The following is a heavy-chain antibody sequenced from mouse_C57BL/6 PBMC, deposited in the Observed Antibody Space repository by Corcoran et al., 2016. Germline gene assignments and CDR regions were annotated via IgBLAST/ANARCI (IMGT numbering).Heavy chain of an antibody. D-gene: IGHD1-1*01. CDR2: IYPRSGNT. CDR3: ARRAITTVVYYYAMDY. Sequence: QVQLQQSGAELARPGASVKLSCKASGYTFTSYGISWVKQRTGQGLEWIGEIYPRSGNTYYNEKFKGKATLTADKSSSTAYMELRSLTSEDSAVYFCARRAITTVVYYYAMDYWGQGTSVTVSS. V-gene: IGHV1-81*01. J-gene: IGHJ4*01. CDR1: GYTFTSYG.